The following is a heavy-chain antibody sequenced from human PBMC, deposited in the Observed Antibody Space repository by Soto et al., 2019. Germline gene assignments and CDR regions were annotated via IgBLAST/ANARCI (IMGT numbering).Heavy chain of an antibody. CDR1: GFPFDDYA. CDR2: IHWNSGGM. Sequence: GGSLRLSCAASGFPFDDYAMHWVRQAPGKGLEWVSGIHWNSGGMGYADSVKGRFTVSRDNAKNSLYLQMNSLRLKDTALYYCVKETGNYYDSSGYYFDYWGQGTLVTVSS. J-gene: IGHJ4*02. V-gene: IGHV3-9*01. D-gene: IGHD3-22*01. CDR3: VKETGNYYDSSGYYFDY.